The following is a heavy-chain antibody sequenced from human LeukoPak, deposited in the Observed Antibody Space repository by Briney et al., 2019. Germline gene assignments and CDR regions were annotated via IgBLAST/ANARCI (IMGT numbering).Heavy chain of an antibody. CDR3: ARDHLRLGATGASEI. V-gene: IGHV3-53*01. Sequence: GGSLRLSCTASEFTVSSSHMSWVRQAPGKGLEWVSIIYSGGSTTYPDSVKGRFITSRDNSKNTLYLQWSSLRPEDTAVYYCARDHLRLGATGASEIWGQGTMVTVSS. CDR1: EFTVSSSH. CDR2: IYSGGST. D-gene: IGHD1-26*01. J-gene: IGHJ3*02.